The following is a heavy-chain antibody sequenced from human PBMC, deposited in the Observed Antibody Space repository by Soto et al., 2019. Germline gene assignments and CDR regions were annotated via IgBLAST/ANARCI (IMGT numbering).Heavy chain of an antibody. CDR1: GFTFINYW. CDR2: VNSDGSST. CDR3: AGRDCTNGVCFFY. J-gene: IGHJ4*02. D-gene: IGHD2-8*01. Sequence: GGSLRLSCAASGFTFINYWMHWVRQAPGKGLVWVSRVNSDGSSTNYADSVKGRFTISRDNAKNTLYLHMNSLRAEDTAVYYCAGRDCTNGVCFFYWGQGTLVTVSS. V-gene: IGHV3-74*01.